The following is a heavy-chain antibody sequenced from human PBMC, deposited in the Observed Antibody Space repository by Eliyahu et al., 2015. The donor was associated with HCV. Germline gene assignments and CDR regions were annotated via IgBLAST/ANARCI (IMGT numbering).Heavy chain of an antibody. D-gene: IGHD3-22*01. CDR3: ARYKVIKLYYYGMDV. CDR1: GGSFSGYX. V-gene: IGHV4-34*01. CDR2: IXHSGST. Sequence: QVQLQQWGAGLLKPXETLSLTCXVYGGSFSGYXWSWIRXPPGKGLEWIWEIXHSGSTXYNPSLKSRVTISVDTSKNQFSLKLSSVTAADTAVYYCARYKVIKLYYYGMDVWGQGTTVTVSS. J-gene: IGHJ6*02.